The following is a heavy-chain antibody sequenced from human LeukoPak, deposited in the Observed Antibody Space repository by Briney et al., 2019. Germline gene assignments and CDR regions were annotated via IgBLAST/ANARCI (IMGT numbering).Heavy chain of an antibody. V-gene: IGHV4-59*12. Sequence: SETLSLTCTVSGGSISSYYWSWIRQPPGKGLEWIGYIYYSGSTNYNPSLKSRVTISVDTSKNQFSLKLSSVTAADTAVYYCARGALLEWLLPFDYWGQGTLVTVSS. J-gene: IGHJ4*02. D-gene: IGHD3-3*01. CDR3: ARGALLEWLLPFDY. CDR2: IYYSGST. CDR1: GGSISSYY.